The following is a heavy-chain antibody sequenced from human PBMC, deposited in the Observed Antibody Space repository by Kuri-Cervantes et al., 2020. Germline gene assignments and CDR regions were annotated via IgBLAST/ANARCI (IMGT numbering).Heavy chain of an antibody. CDR3: ARDTYDSSGLDY. D-gene: IGHD3-22*01. CDR2: IWYDGSNK. V-gene: IGHV3-33*08. CDR1: GLTFSSYA. J-gene: IGHJ4*02. Sequence: GGSLRLSCAASGLTFSSYAMHWVRQAPGKGLEWVAVIWYDGSNKYYADSVKGRFTISRDNSKNTLYLQMNSLRAEDTAVYYCARDTYDSSGLDYWGQGTLVTVSS.